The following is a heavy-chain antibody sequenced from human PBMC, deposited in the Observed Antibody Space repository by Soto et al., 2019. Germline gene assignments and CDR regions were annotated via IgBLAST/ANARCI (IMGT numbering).Heavy chain of an antibody. CDR3: AHHRYYDSSGYYVGLYCDY. CDR1: GFSLSTSGVG. V-gene: IGHV2-5*01. Sequence: SGPTLVKPTQTLTLTCTFSGFSLSTSGVGVGWIRQPPGKALEWLALIYWNDDKRYSPSLKSRLTITKDTSKNQVVLKMTNMDPVDTATYYCAHHRYYDSSGYYVGLYCDYWGQGTLVTVSS. J-gene: IGHJ4*02. D-gene: IGHD3-22*01. CDR2: IYWNDDK.